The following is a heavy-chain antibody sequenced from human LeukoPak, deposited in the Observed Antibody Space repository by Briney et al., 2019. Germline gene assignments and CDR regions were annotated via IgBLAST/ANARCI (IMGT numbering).Heavy chain of an antibody. J-gene: IGHJ4*02. CDR1: GYSISSGYY. Sequence: SETLSLTCAVSGYSISSGYYWGWIRQPPGKGLEWIGSIYHSGSTYYNPSLKSRVNISVDMSKSHFSLKLSSVTAADTAVYYCARWGREYYDILTRSYYFDYWGQGTLVTVSS. CDR3: ARWGREYYDILTRSYYFDY. D-gene: IGHD3-9*01. CDR2: IYHSGST. V-gene: IGHV4-38-2*01.